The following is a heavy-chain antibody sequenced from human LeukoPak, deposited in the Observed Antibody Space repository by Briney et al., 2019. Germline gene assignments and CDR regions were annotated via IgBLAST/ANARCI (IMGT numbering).Heavy chain of an antibody. CDR3: ARVLLADGYKEMAVVGYFDY. Sequence: GGSLRLSCAASGFTVSRNYMSWVRQAPGEGLEWVSYISSSGSTIYYADSVKGRFTISRDNAKNSLYLQMNSLRAEDTAVYYCARVLLADGYKEMAVVGYFDYWGQGTLVTVSS. V-gene: IGHV3-11*04. D-gene: IGHD5-24*01. CDR1: GFTVSRNY. J-gene: IGHJ4*02. CDR2: ISSSGSTI.